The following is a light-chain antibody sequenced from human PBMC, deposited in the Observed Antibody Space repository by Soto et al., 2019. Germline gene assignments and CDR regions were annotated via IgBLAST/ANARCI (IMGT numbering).Light chain of an antibody. CDR2: EVS. V-gene: IGLV2-14*01. Sequence: QSVLTQPASASGSPGQSITISCTGTSSDVGGYNYVSWFQQHPGKAPKLMIYEVSNRPSGVSNRFSGSKSGNTASLTISGLQAEDEADYYCNSYTSSNTYVFGTGTKVTVL. CDR3: NSYTSSNTYV. CDR1: SSDVGGYNY. J-gene: IGLJ1*01.